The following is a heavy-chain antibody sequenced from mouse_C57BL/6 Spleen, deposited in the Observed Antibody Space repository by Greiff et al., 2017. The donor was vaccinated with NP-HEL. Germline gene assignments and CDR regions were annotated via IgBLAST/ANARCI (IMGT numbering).Heavy chain of an antibody. CDR2: IYPGSGST. CDR3: ARGGGNEAMDY. Sequence: VKLQQPGAELVKPGASVKMSCKASGYTFTSYWITWVKQRPGQGLEWIGDIYPGSGSTNYNEKFKSKATLTVDTSSSTAYMQLSSLTSEDSAVYYCARGGGNEAMDYWGQGTSVTVSS. CDR1: GYTFTSYW. V-gene: IGHV1-55*01. D-gene: IGHD2-1*01. J-gene: IGHJ4*01.